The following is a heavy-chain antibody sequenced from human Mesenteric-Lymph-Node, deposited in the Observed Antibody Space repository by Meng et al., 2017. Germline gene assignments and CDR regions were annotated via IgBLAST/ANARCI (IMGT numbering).Heavy chain of an antibody. CDR3: ARDIGNSYGPYYFDY. Sequence: GVLKISCAGSGFIFSDYWMNWVRQAPGKGLEWVANIKQDGSEKHYVDSVEGRFTISRDNAKNSLYLQMNSLRDEDTAVYYCARDIGNSYGPYYFDYWGQGTLVTVSS. J-gene: IGHJ4*02. CDR2: IKQDGSEK. V-gene: IGHV3-7*01. D-gene: IGHD5-18*01. CDR1: GFIFSDYW.